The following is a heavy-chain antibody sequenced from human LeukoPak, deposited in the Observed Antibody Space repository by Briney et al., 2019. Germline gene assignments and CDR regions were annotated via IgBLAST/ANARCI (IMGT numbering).Heavy chain of an antibody. CDR1: GFTFSSYG. V-gene: IGHV3-30*02. CDR3: AKMTRYYYDSSGYYTPPGDY. CDR2: IRYDGSNK. Sequence: PGGSLRLSCAASGFTFSSYGMHWVRQAPGKGLEWVAFIRYDGSNKYYADSVKGRFTISRDNSKNTLYLQMNSLRAEDTAVYYCAKMTRYYYDSSGYYTPPGDYWGQGTLVTVSS. J-gene: IGHJ4*02. D-gene: IGHD3-22*01.